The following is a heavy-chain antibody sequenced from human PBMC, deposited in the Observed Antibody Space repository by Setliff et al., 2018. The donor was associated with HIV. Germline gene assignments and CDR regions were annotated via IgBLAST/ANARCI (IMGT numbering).Heavy chain of an antibody. V-gene: IGHV3-64*02. CDR2: ISSDGGSM. CDR1: GFMFSSYG. Sequence: PGGSLRLSCTASGFMFSSYGMHWVRQAPGKGLEHVSGISSDGGSMYYADSVRGRFTISRDNSKNTLYLQMGSLRGDDMAVYYCASGKNYIFWSSYFGMDVWGQGTLVTVSS. CDR3: ASGKNYIFWSSYFGMDV. J-gene: IGHJ6*02. D-gene: IGHD3-3*01.